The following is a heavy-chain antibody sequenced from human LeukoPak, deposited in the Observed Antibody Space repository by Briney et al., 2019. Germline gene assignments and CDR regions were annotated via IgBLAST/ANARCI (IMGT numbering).Heavy chain of an antibody. D-gene: IGHD6-13*01. CDR1: GYTFTSYS. V-gene: IGHV1-46*01. CDR3: ARDREEADLFYFDS. J-gene: IGHJ4*02. CDR2: INPSGGST. Sequence: GASVKVSCKASGYTFTSYSMHWVRQAPGQGLELMGIINPSGGSTSYAQKFQGRVTMTRDTSTSTVYMELGSLRSEDTAVYYCARDREEADLFYFDSWGQGTLVTVSS.